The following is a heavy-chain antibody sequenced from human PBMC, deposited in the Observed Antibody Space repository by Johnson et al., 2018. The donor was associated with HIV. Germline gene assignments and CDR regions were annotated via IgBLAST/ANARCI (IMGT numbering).Heavy chain of an antibody. CDR3: ANGPIKYSRSSRGGAFEI. V-gene: IGHV3-30*18. CDR2: ISYDGSNK. Sequence: QVQLVESGGGVVQPGRSLRLSCAASEFTFSNYDMHWVRQAPGKGLEWVAVISYDGSNKYYADSLKGRFTISRDNYKSTMYLQMNSLRAEDTAVYYCANGPIKYSRSSRGGAFEIWGQGTTVIVSS. CDR1: EFTFSNYD. D-gene: IGHD6-6*01. J-gene: IGHJ3*02.